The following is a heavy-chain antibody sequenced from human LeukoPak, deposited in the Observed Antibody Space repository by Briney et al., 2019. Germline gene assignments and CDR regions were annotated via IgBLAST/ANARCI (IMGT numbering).Heavy chain of an antibody. V-gene: IGHV3-74*01. CDR2: TKGDGSST. J-gene: IGHJ4*02. Sequence: PGGSLRLSCAASGFTFSTYWMHWVRQAPGKGLVWVARTKGDGSSTIYADSVKGRFTISRDNAKNSLYLQMNSLRAEDTAVYFCARQQQQLWYDWGQGTLVTVSS. CDR1: GFTFSTYW. D-gene: IGHD5-18*01. CDR3: ARQQQQLWYD.